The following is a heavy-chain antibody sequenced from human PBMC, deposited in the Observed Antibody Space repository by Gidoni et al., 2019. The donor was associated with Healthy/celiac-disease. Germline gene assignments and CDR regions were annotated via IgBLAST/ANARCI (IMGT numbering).Heavy chain of an antibody. Sequence: EVQLLESGGGLVQPGGSLRLSCAASGFTFSSYAMSWVRQAPGKGLEWVSAISGSGGSTYYADSVKGRFTISRDNSKNTLYLQMNSLRAEDTAVYYCAKDFRVGATRFDAFDIWGQGTMVTVSS. D-gene: IGHD1-26*01. CDR3: AKDFRVGATRFDAFDI. V-gene: IGHV3-23*01. CDR1: GFTFSSYA. CDR2: ISGSGGST. J-gene: IGHJ3*02.